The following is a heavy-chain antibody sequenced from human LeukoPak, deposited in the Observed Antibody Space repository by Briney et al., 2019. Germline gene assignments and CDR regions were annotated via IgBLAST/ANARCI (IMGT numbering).Heavy chain of an antibody. D-gene: IGHD5-12*01. J-gene: IGHJ4*02. CDR3: ARTGIDSGYTSVDY. V-gene: IGHV4-34*01. Sequence: SETLSLTCAVYGGSFSGYYWSWIRQPPGKGLEWIGEIYHSGSTDYNPSLKSRVTISVDKSKNQFSLKLSSVTAADTAVYYCARTGIDSGYTSVDYWGQGTLVTVSS. CDR1: GGSFSGYY. CDR2: IYHSGST.